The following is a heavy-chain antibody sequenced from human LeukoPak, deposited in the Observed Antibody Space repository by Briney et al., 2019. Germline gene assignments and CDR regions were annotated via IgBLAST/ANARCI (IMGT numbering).Heavy chain of an antibody. CDR3: ARRTPYYYDSSGYYLDY. Sequence: ASVKVSCKASGGTFSSYAISWVRQAPGQGLEWMGGIIPIFGTANYAQKFQGRVTITADKSTSTAYMELSSLRSEDTAVYYCARRTPYYYDSSGYYLDYWGQGTLVTVSS. V-gene: IGHV1-69*06. D-gene: IGHD3-22*01. CDR2: IIPIFGTA. J-gene: IGHJ4*02. CDR1: GGTFSSYA.